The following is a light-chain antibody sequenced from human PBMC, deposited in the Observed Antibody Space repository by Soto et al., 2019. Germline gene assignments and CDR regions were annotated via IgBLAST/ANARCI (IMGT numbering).Light chain of an antibody. CDR3: GTWDNSKTVI. V-gene: IGLV1-51*01. Sequence: QSVLTQPPSVSAAPGQKVTISCSGNRSNVGDNYVSWYQQLPGTAPKLLIYDNIKRPSGIPDRFSGSKSGTSATLDITGVQTGDEADYYCGTWDNSKTVIFGGGTKVTVL. CDR2: DNI. J-gene: IGLJ2*01. CDR1: RSNVGDNY.